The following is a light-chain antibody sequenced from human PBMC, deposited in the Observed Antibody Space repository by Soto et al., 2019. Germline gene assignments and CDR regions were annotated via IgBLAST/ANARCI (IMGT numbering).Light chain of an antibody. CDR3: SSYTSSSTLV. V-gene: IGLV2-14*01. Sequence: QSVLTQPASASGSPGQSITIACTGTSSDVGSYNYVSWYQQHPGKAPKLMIYEVNNRPSGVSNRFSGSKSGNTASLTISGLQAEDEADYYCSSYTSSSTLVFGGGTKVTVL. J-gene: IGLJ2*01. CDR1: SSDVGSYNY. CDR2: EVN.